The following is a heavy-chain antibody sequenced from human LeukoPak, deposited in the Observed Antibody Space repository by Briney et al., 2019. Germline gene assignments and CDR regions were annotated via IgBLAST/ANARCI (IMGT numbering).Heavy chain of an antibody. Sequence: SVKVSRKASGGTFSSYAISWVRQAPGQGLEWMGGIIPIFGTANYAQKFQGRVTITTDESTSTAYMELSSLRSEDTAVYYCASSYGDYVNFDYWGQGTLVTVSS. CDR1: GGTFSSYA. D-gene: IGHD4-17*01. CDR2: IIPIFGTA. V-gene: IGHV1-69*05. J-gene: IGHJ4*02. CDR3: ASSYGDYVNFDY.